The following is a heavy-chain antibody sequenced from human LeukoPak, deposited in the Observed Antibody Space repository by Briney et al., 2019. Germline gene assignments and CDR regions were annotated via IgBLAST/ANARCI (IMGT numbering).Heavy chain of an antibody. J-gene: IGHJ4*02. D-gene: IGHD4-23*01. V-gene: IGHV3-30-3*01. CDR2: ISYDGSNK. Sequence: GRSLRLSCAASGFTFSSYAMHWVRQAPGKGLEWVAVISYDGSNKYYADSVKGRFTISRDNSKNTLYLQMNSLRAEDTAVYYCARVGGMGLDYWGQGTLVTVSS. CDR1: GFTFSSYA. CDR3: ARVGGMGLDY.